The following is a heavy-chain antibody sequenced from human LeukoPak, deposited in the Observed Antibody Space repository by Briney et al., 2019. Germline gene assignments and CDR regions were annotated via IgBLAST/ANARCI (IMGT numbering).Heavy chain of an antibody. D-gene: IGHD3-16*02. CDR3: ARDYRNTSGKHAFDI. CDR2: ISSSSSSL. CDR1: GFTFSSYS. V-gene: IGHV3-48*01. Sequence: PSGGSLRLSCAASGFTFSSYSMNWVRQAPGKGLEWVSYISSSSSSLYYADSVKGRFTISRDNAKNSLYLQMNSLRAEDTALYYCARDYRNTSGKHAFDIWRQGTMVTVSS. J-gene: IGHJ3*02.